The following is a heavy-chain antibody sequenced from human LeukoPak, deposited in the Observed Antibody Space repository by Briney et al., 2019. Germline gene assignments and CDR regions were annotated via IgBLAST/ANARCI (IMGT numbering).Heavy chain of an antibody. CDR3: ARPPGGSKDYYFDY. CDR1: GGTFSSYA. D-gene: IGHD3-16*01. V-gene: IGHV1-69*05. Sequence: SVKLSCKASGGTFSSYAISWVRQPPGQGLEWMGELIPIFGTANYARKFQGRVTITRDTSASTAYMELSSLRSEDTAVYYCARPPGGSKDYYFDYWGQGTLVIVSS. CDR2: LIPIFGTA. J-gene: IGHJ4*02.